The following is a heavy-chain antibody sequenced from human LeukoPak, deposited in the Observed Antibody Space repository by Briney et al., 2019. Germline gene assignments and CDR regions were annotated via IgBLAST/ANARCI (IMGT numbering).Heavy chain of an antibody. Sequence: GGSLRLSCAASGFTFDDYAMHWVRQAPGKGLEWVSGLNWNSGGIVYADSVKGRFTISRDNAKNSLYLQMNSLRAEDTAVYYCAREPYYDSSGYCLDYWGQGTLVTVSS. CDR1: GFTFDDYA. D-gene: IGHD3-22*01. V-gene: IGHV3-9*01. CDR3: AREPYYDSSGYCLDY. J-gene: IGHJ4*02. CDR2: LNWNSGGI.